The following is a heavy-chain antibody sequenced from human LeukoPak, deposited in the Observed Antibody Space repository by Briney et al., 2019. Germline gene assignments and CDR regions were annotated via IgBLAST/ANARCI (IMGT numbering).Heavy chain of an antibody. Sequence: PSETLSLTCAVSGGSISSGGYSWSWIRQPPGKGLEWIGYIYHSGSTYYNPSLKSRVTISVDRSKNQFSLKLSSVTAADTAVYYCARAFPQLYYFDYWGQGTLVTVSS. D-gene: IGHD5-18*01. V-gene: IGHV4-30-2*01. CDR3: ARAFPQLYYFDY. CDR1: GGSISSGGYS. CDR2: IYHSGST. J-gene: IGHJ4*02.